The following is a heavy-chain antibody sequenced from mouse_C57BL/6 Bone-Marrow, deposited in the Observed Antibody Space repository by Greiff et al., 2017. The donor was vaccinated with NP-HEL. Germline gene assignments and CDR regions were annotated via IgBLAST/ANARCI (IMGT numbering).Heavy chain of an antibody. CDR1: GYTFTSYW. J-gene: IGHJ4*01. V-gene: IGHV1-55*01. CDR2: IYPGSGST. Sequence: QVQLKQPGAELVKPGASVKMSCKASGYTFTSYWITWVKQRPGQGLEWIGDIYPGSGSTNYNEKFKSKATLTVDTSSSTAYMQLSSLTSEDSAVYYCARGGRYDYDLYYAMGYWGQGTSVTVSS. D-gene: IGHD2-4*01. CDR3: ARGGRYDYDLYYAMGY.